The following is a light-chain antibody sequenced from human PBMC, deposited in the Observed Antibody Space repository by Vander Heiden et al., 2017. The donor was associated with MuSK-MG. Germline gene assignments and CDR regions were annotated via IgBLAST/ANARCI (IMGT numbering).Light chain of an antibody. CDR2: RND. Sequence: QSVLTQPPSASGTPGQRLIISCSGSSSNIGANAVNWYQQLPGTAPNLLIHRNDQRPSGVPDRFAGSKSGTSASLAISGLQAEDEADYYCATWEDSLNGPVFGGGTKLTVL. CDR3: ATWEDSLNGPV. V-gene: IGLV1-44*01. J-gene: IGLJ2*01. CDR1: SSNIGANA.